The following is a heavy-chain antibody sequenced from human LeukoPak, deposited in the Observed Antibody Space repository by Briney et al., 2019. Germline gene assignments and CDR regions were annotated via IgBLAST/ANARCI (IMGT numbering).Heavy chain of an antibody. J-gene: IGHJ4*02. CDR3: ARVGGSSGPDY. V-gene: IGHV3-74*01. Sequence: PGGSLRLSCAASGFTFSTYWMHWVRQAPGKGLVRVSRIKSDGGTNYADSVKGRFTISRDNAKNSLYLQMNSLRAEDTAVYYCARVGGSSGPDYWGQGTLVTVSS. CDR1: GFTFSTYW. D-gene: IGHD2-15*01. CDR2: IKSDGGT.